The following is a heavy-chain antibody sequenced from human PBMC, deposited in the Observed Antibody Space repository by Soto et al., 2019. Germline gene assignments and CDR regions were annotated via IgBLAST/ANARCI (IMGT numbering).Heavy chain of an antibody. J-gene: IGHJ3*02. CDR3: AAFGYYYDSSGYSAFDI. D-gene: IGHD3-22*01. CDR1: GGTFSSYA. CDR2: IIPIFGTA. Sequence: GASVKVSCKASGGTFSSYAISWVRQAPGQGLEWMGGIIPIFGTANYAQKFQGRVTITADKSTSTAYMELSSRRSEDTAVYYCAAFGYYYDSSGYSAFDIWGQGTMVTVSS. V-gene: IGHV1-69*06.